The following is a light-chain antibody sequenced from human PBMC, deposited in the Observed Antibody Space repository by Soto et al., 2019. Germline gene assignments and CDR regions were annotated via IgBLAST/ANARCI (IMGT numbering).Light chain of an antibody. CDR1: QSVSSN. CDR2: GAS. Sequence: IAMTHSPATLSVSPAERATLSCRASQSVSSNLAWYQQKPGQAPRLLIYGASTRATGIPARFSGSGSGTEFTLTISSLQSEDFAVYYCQQYNNWPLTFGQGTKVDIK. CDR3: QQYNNWPLT. J-gene: IGKJ1*01. V-gene: IGKV3-15*01.